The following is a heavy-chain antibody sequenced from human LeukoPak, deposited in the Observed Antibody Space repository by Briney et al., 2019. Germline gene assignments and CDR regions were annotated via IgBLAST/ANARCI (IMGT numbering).Heavy chain of an antibody. J-gene: IGHJ4*02. D-gene: IGHD6-19*01. V-gene: IGHV3-33*01. CDR2: IWHDGSNQ. Sequence: QPGGSLRLSCAASGFTFSTYAMHWVRQAPGMGLEWVAVIWHDGSNQYYADSVRGRFTISRDNSKNTLSLQMNSLRAEDAAVYYCAREGLVAGQTGMDYWGQGTLVTVSS. CDR1: GFTFSTYA. CDR3: AREGLVAGQTGMDY.